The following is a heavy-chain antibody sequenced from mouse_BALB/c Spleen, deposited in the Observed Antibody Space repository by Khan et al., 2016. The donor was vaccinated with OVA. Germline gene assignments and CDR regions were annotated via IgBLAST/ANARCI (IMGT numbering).Heavy chain of an antibody. CDR1: GYSITSDYA. CDR3: ARDYGSSYYYFDY. J-gene: IGHJ2*01. Sequence: EVQLQESGPGLVKPSQSLSLTCTATGYSITSDYAWNWIRQFPGNKLEWLGYISYSGSTSYNPSHKSRISITRGTSKNQFFLQLNALTTDDTATYYCARDYGSSYYYFDYWGQGTTLTVSS. V-gene: IGHV3-2*02. CDR2: ISYSGST. D-gene: IGHD1-1*01.